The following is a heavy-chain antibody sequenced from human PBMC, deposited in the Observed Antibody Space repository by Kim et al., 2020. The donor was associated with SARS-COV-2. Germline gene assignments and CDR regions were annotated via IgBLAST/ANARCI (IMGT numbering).Heavy chain of an antibody. Sequence: SVKVSCKASGGTFSSYAISWVRQAPGQGLEWMGGIIPIFGTANYAQKFQGRVTITADESTSTAYMELSSLRSEDTAVYYCARDLRVYGSGKFDYWGQGTLVTVSS. CDR2: IIPIFGTA. J-gene: IGHJ4*02. CDR1: GGTFSSYA. V-gene: IGHV1-69*13. D-gene: IGHD3-10*01. CDR3: ARDLRVYGSGKFDY.